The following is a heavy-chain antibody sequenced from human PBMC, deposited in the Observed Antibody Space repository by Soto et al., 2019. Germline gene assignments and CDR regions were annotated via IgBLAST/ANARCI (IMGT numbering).Heavy chain of an antibody. CDR1: GGSISSGGYY. CDR3: ARVRQWPVAPYYYYGMDV. Sequence: TLSLTCTVSGGSISSGGYYWSWIRQHPGKGLEYIGYIYHSGSTYYKPSLKSRVTISVDTSKNQFSLKLTSVTAADTAVYYCARVRQWPVAPYYYYGMDVWGQGTAVTVS. CDR2: IYHSGST. V-gene: IGHV4-31*03. J-gene: IGHJ6*02. D-gene: IGHD6-19*01.